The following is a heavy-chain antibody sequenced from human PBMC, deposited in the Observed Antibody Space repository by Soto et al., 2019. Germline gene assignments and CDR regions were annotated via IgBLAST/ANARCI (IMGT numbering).Heavy chain of an antibody. Sequence: QVHLVQSGVEVKKPGASVKVSCKASGYKFSNYGITWVRQAPGQGLEWMGWISVHNGNIKYAQKLQGRVTMTTDTSTSTAYMELRSLRSDDTAVYYCVRDLDGSGSYYTDYWGPGTVVTVSS. D-gene: IGHD3-10*01. CDR1: GYKFSNYG. J-gene: IGHJ4*02. CDR2: ISVHNGNI. CDR3: VRDLDGSGSYYTDY. V-gene: IGHV1-18*01.